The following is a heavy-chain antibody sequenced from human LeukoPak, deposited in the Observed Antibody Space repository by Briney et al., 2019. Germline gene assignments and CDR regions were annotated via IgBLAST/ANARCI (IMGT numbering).Heavy chain of an antibody. CDR1: GGSISSGGYY. CDR3: ARGAEDTAWGYFDY. J-gene: IGHJ4*02. D-gene: IGHD5-18*01. V-gene: IGHV4-31*03. CDR2: IYYSGST. Sequence: PSQTLSLTCTVSGGSISSGGYYWSWIRQHPGKGLEWIGYIYYSGSTYYSPSLKSRVTISVDTSKNQFSLKLSSVTAADTAVYYCARGAEDTAWGYFDYWGQGTLVTVSS.